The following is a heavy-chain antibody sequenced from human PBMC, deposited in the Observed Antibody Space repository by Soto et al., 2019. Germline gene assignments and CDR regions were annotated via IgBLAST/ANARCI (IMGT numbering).Heavy chain of an antibody. Sequence: VGSLRLSCVASGFTFSSYTMNWVRQTPGRRLEWVAYISSSGSTIYYAESVKGRFTVSRDNAKSSLYLQMDGLRDEDTAVYYCESGLGSSRSWGQGSRVTVSS. J-gene: IGHJ1*01. V-gene: IGHV3-48*02. D-gene: IGHD3-10*01. CDR2: ISSSGSTI. CDR3: ESGLGSSRS. CDR1: GFTFSSYT.